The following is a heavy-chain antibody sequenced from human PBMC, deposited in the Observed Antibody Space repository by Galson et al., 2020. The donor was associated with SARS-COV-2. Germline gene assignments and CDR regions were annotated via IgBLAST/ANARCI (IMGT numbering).Heavy chain of an antibody. Sequence: QAGGSLRLSCAASGFTFNTYALHWVRQAPGKGLEWLAVISYDGVNKYYADSVKGRFTISRDNSKNTLYLQMNSLRPEDTAVYSCARDQGGDSGGYYPAYWGRGTLVTVSS. CDR1: GFTFNTYA. CDR3: ARDQGGDSGGYYPAY. V-gene: IGHV3-30-3*01. J-gene: IGHJ4*02. D-gene: IGHD3-22*01. CDR2: ISYDGVNK.